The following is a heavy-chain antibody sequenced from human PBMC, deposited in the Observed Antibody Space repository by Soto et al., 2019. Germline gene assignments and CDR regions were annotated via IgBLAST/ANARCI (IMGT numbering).Heavy chain of an antibody. CDR3: ARGDCSGGSCYSVDI. D-gene: IGHD2-15*01. Sequence: QVQLQESGPGLVKPSGTLSLTCAVSGGSISSSNWWSWVRQPPGKGLEWIGEIYHSGSTNYNPSLKSRVTKSVDKSKKQFALKLTSVTAADTAVYYCARGDCSGGSCYSVDIWGQGTMVTVSS. J-gene: IGHJ3*02. V-gene: IGHV4-4*02. CDR2: IYHSGST. CDR1: GGSISSSNW.